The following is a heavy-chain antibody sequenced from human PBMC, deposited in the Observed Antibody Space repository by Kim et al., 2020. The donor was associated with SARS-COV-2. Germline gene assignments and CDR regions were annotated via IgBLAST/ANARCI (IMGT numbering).Heavy chain of an antibody. J-gene: IGHJ4*02. D-gene: IGHD2-21*02. CDR1: GYTFTSYA. V-gene: IGHV7-4-1*02. CDR3: ATLDCGGDCSYFAY. CDR2: INTNTGNP. Sequence: ASVKVSCKASGYTFTSYAMNWVRQAPGQGLEWMGWINTNTGNPTYAQGFTGRFVFSLDTSVSTAYLQISSLKAEDTAVYYCATLDCGGDCSYFAYWGQGNLVTVSS.